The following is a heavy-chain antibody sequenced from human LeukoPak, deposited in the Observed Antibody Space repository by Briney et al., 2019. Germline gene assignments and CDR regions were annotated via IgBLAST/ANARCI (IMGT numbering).Heavy chain of an antibody. J-gene: IGHJ4*02. CDR2: INPSGGST. CDR1: GYTFTSYY. CDR3: ARVGVRGGYFDY. Sequence: ASVKVSCKASGYTFTSYYMHWVRQAPGQGLEWMGIINPSGGSTSYAQKFQGRVTMTRDTSTSTVYMELSSLRSEDAAVYYCARVGVRGGYFDYWGQGTLVTVSS. D-gene: IGHD3-10*01. V-gene: IGHV1-46*01.